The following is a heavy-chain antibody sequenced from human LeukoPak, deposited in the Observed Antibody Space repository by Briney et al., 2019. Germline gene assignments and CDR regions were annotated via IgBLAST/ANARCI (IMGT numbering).Heavy chain of an antibody. CDR2: IRPDGGQE. CDR1: GFTFRNSW. V-gene: IGHV3-7*01. D-gene: IGHD6-19*01. Sequence: GGPLRLSCAASGFTFRNSWMTWVRQAPGKGLEWVANIRPDGGQEQYADSLEGRITISRDNVRNSLFLQLNSLRTEDTAVYFCATSSDWAFDYWGQGTLVTVSS. J-gene: IGHJ4*02. CDR3: ATSSDWAFDY.